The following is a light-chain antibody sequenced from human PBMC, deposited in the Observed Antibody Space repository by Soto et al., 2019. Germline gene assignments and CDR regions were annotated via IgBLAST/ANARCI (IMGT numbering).Light chain of an antibody. CDR3: SSYSSKSTPL. CDR2: EVT. V-gene: IGLV2-14*01. J-gene: IGLJ3*02. Sequence: QSALTQPASVSGSPGQSITISCTGTSGDVGGYNFVSWYQQHPGEGPKLIIYEVTNRPSGVSDRFSGSKSGYTASLTSSGLQAADEVHYYCSSYSSKSTPLFGGGTKLTVL. CDR1: SGDVGGYNF.